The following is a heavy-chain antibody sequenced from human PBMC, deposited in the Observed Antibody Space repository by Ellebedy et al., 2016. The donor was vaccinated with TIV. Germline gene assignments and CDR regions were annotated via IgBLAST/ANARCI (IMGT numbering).Heavy chain of an antibody. V-gene: IGHV3-23*01. Sequence: GESLKISCAASGFTFSTYALTWVRQAPGKGLEWVSTISQIPGITYYARSVKGRFTGSRDNSKNTVALQMDSLRAEDTAIYYCAKSRAGDLFDSWGQGTLVTVSS. CDR2: ISQIPGIT. D-gene: IGHD3-16*01. CDR1: GFTFSTYA. CDR3: AKSRAGDLFDS. J-gene: IGHJ4*02.